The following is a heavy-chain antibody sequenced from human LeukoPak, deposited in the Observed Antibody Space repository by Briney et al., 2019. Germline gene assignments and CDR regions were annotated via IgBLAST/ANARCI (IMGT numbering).Heavy chain of an antibody. CDR2: FRGNGGST. Sequence: GGSLRLSCAASGFTFSSYSMNWVRQAPGKGLEWISSFRGNGGSTYYAESVRGRFTISRDKSKNTLYLQMNSLRAEDSAVYYCAKDGYGSGGRWFDPWGRGTLVTVSS. J-gene: IGHJ5*02. CDR1: GFTFSSYS. V-gene: IGHV3-23*01. D-gene: IGHD3-10*01. CDR3: AKDGYGSGGRWFDP.